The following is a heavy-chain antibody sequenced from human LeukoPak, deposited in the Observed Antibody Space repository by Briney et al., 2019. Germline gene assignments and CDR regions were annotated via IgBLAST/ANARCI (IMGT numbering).Heavy chain of an antibody. CDR3: ARALAYYGRPFDS. CDR1: GGSLSSYY. CDR2: IYNSGST. V-gene: IGHV4-59*12. Sequence: SETLSLTCTVSGGSLSSYYWSWIRQPPGKGLEWIGYIYNSGSTNYNPPLKSRVSISVDTSKNQFSLKLSSVTAADTAIYYCARALAYYGRPFDSWGQGTLITVSS. D-gene: IGHD3-22*01. J-gene: IGHJ4*02.